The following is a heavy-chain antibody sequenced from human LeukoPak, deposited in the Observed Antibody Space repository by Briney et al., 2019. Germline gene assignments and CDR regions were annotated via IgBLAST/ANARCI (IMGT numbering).Heavy chain of an antibody. CDR2: INWNGDSR. CDR3: AKDLVTGSLDY. V-gene: IGHV3-20*04. CDR1: GFTFSSYG. J-gene: IGHJ4*02. Sequence: PGGSLRLSCAASGFTFSSYGMTWVRQAPGKGLEWVSDINWNGDSRGYAHSVRGRFTIYRDNSKNSLYLQMTSLRAEDTAVYYCAKDLVTGSLDYWGQGTLVTVSS. D-gene: IGHD3-10*01.